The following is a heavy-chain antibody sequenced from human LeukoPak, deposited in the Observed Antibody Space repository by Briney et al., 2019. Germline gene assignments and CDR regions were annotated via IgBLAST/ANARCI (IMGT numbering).Heavy chain of an antibody. CDR1: GYTFTDYY. CDR3: ARVGPTSYFDY. J-gene: IGHJ4*02. V-gene: IGHV1-2*06. Sequence: ASVKVSCKASGYTFTDYYVHWVQQAPGRGLEWMGRVNPDTGGTNYAQKFQGRVTMTRDTSINTAYMELSRLTPDDTAIYYCARVGPTSYFDYWGQGTLVTVSS. CDR2: VNPDTGGT.